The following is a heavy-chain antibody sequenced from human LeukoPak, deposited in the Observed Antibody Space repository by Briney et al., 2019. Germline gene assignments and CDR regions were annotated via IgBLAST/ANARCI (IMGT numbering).Heavy chain of an antibody. CDR1: GFTFSGYS. CDR3: ARGCITMVRGVIIGGFDY. Sequence: GGSLRLSCAASGFTFSGYSMNWVRQAPGKGLEWVSSISSSSSYIYCADSVKGRFTISRDNAKNSLYLQMNSLRAEDTAVYYCARGCITMVRGVIIGGFDYWGQGTLVTVSS. CDR2: ISSSSSYI. J-gene: IGHJ4*02. D-gene: IGHD3-10*01. V-gene: IGHV3-21*01.